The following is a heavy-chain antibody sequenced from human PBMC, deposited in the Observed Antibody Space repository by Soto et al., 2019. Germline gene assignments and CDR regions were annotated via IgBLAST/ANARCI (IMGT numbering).Heavy chain of an antibody. Sequence: QVQLVESGGGVVQPGRSLRLSCAASGFTFSSYAMHWVRQAPGKGLEWVAVISYDGSNKYYADSVKGRFTISRANSKNTLYLQMNSLRAEDTAVYYCARDYDSSGYYPHWGQGTLVTVSS. CDR2: ISYDGSNK. D-gene: IGHD3-22*01. V-gene: IGHV3-30-3*01. CDR3: ARDYDSSGYYPH. CDR1: GFTFSSYA. J-gene: IGHJ4*02.